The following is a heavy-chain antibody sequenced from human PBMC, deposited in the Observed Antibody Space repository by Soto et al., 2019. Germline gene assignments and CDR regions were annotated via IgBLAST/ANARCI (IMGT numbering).Heavy chain of an antibody. CDR2: IKSKTDGGTT. D-gene: IGHD5-12*01. Sequence: GGSLRLSCAASGFTFSNAWMSWVRQAPGKGLEWVGRIKSKTDGGTTDYAAPVKGRFTISRDDSKNTLYLQMNSLKTEDTAVYYCTTLPWLMDAFDIWGQGTMVTVSS. CDR3: TTLPWLMDAFDI. CDR1: GFTFSNAW. V-gene: IGHV3-15*01. J-gene: IGHJ3*02.